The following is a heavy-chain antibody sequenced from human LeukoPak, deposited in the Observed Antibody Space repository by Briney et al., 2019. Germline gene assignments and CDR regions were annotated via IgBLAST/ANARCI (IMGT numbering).Heavy chain of an antibody. V-gene: IGHV3-23*01. CDR3: YGDYVDY. CDR2: ISGSGGST. D-gene: IGHD4-17*01. CDR1: GFTFRSYA. Sequence: RAGGALRLSCAASGFTFRSYAMSWVRQAPGKGLEWVLAISGSGGSTYYADSVKGRFTISRDNSKNTLYLQMNSLRAEDTAVYYCYGDYVDYWGQGTLVTVSS. J-gene: IGHJ4*02.